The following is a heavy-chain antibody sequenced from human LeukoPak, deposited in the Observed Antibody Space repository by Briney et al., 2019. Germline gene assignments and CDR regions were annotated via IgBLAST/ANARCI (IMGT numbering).Heavy chain of an antibody. CDR1: GFTFSSYG. Sequence: GGSLRLSCAASGFTFSSYGMHWVRQAPGKGLVWVAVISYDGSNKYYADSVKGRFTISRDNSKNTLYLQMNSLRAEDTAVYYCANTYGSGSYSYYYGMDVWGQGTTVTVSS. V-gene: IGHV3-30*18. J-gene: IGHJ6*02. CDR3: ANTYGSGSYSYYYGMDV. D-gene: IGHD3-10*01. CDR2: ISYDGSNK.